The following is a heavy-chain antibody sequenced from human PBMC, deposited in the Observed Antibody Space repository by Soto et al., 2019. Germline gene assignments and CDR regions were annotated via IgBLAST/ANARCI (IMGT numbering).Heavy chain of an antibody. J-gene: IGHJ6*02. Sequence: PGGSLRLSCAASGFTFSSYEMNWVRQAPGKGLEWVSYISSSGSTIYYADSVKGRFTISRDNSKNTLYVQVNSLRPEDTAVYYCAKGILSATIGPYAMDVWGQGTTVTVSS. CDR2: ISSSGSTI. V-gene: IGHV3-48*03. CDR1: GFTFSSYE. D-gene: IGHD3-16*01. CDR3: AKGILSATIGPYAMDV.